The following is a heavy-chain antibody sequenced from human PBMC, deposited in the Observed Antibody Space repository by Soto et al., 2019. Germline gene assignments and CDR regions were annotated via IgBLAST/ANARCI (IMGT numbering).Heavy chain of an antibody. D-gene: IGHD1-26*01. J-gene: IGHJ4*02. CDR2: ISGGIGST. CDR1: GFSFGTYA. V-gene: IGHV3-23*01. Sequence: EVQLLESGGGLVQPGGSLRLSCVASGFSFGTYAMTWVRQVPGKGLEWVSTISGGIGSTFYADSVKGRFTISRDISKKMLFLHMRVLRGEDKGTDYSAKGAARYLDYWGRGTLVTVSS. CDR3: AKGAARYLDY.